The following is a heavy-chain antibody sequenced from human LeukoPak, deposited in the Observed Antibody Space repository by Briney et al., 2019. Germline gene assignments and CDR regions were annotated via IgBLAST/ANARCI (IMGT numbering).Heavy chain of an antibody. D-gene: IGHD3-22*01. CDR3: ARDQAAVYYYDSSGYPHAFDI. V-gene: IGHV3-21*01. Sequence: KSGGSLRLSCAASGFTFSSYGMHWVRQAPGKGLEWVSSISSSSSYIYYADSVKGRFTISRDNAKNSLYLQMNSLRAEDTAVYYCARDQAAVYYYDSSGYPHAFDIWGQGTMVTVSS. CDR2: ISSSSSYI. CDR1: GFTFSSYG. J-gene: IGHJ3*02.